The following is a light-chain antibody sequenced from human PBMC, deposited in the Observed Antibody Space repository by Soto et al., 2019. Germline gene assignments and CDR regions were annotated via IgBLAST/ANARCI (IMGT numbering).Light chain of an antibody. Sequence: EIVLTQSPGTLSLSPGEGVTLSCRASQTVSSSSLAWYQQKPGQAPRLLIYGASSRATGIPDRFSGSGSGTEFTLTISSLQSEDFAVYYCQQYNNWPPLTFGGGTKVDIK. CDR1: QTVSSSS. CDR2: GAS. V-gene: IGKV3-20*01. J-gene: IGKJ4*01. CDR3: QQYNNWPPLT.